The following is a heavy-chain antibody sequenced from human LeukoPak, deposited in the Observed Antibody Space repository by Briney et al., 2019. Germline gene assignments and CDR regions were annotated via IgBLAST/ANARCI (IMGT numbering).Heavy chain of an antibody. Sequence: GRSLRLSCAASGFSFCSYGMHWVRQAPGKGLEWVAVISYDGSNKYYADSVKGRFTISRDNSKNTLHMQMNTLRAEDTAMYYCAKALNYYDRAYDMWGQGTVVTVSS. CDR3: AKALNYYDRAYDM. D-gene: IGHD3-22*01. J-gene: IGHJ3*02. CDR1: GFSFCSYG. V-gene: IGHV3-30*18. CDR2: ISYDGSNK.